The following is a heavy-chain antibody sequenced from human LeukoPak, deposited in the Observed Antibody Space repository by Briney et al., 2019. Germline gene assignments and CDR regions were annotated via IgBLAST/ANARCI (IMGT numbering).Heavy chain of an antibody. CDR2: IYYSGST. V-gene: IGHV4-59*01. CDR1: GGSISSYY. Sequence: SETLSLTCTVSGGSISSYYWSWIRQSPGKGLEWIGYIYYSGSTNYNPSLKSRVTISVDTSKNQFSLKLSSVTAADTAVYYCARAWGLSDAFDICGQGTMVTVSS. CDR3: ARAWGLSDAFDI. J-gene: IGHJ3*02. D-gene: IGHD1-26*01.